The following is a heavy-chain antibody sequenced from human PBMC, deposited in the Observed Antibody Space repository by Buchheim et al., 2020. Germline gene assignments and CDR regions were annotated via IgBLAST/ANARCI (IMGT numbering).Heavy chain of an antibody. J-gene: IGHJ4*02. V-gene: IGHV3-30*18. CDR1: GFTFSSYG. D-gene: IGHD3-3*01. CDR3: AKLPSLSGVVSLDY. CDR2: ISYDGSNK. Sequence: QVQLVESGGGVVQPGRSLRLSCAASGFTFSSYGMHWVRQAPGKGLEWVAVISYDGSNKYYADSVKGRFTISRDNSKNTLYLQMNSLRAEDMAVYYCAKLPSLSGVVSLDYWGQGTL.